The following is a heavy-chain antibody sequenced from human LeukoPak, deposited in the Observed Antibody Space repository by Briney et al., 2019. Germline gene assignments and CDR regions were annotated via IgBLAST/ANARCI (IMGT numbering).Heavy chain of an antibody. J-gene: IGHJ4*02. D-gene: IGHD3-16*01. V-gene: IGHV4-39*07. CDR1: GGSISSSSYY. Sequence: SETLSLTCTVSGGSISSSSYYWGWIRQPPGKGLEWIGSIYYSGGTYYNPSLKSRATISVDRSKNQFSLKLSSVTAADTAVYYCARDWDYVRYFDYWGQGTLVTVSS. CDR2: IYYSGGT. CDR3: ARDWDYVRYFDY.